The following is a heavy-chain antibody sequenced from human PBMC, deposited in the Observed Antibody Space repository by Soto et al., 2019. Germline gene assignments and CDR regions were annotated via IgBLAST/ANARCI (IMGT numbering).Heavy chain of an antibody. J-gene: IGHJ6*02. D-gene: IGHD2-2*01. Sequence: QMQLVQSGPEVKKPGTSVQVSCKVSGFTFTDSAVQWVRQARGQGLEWIGWIVVGSGNTNYAQKFQERVTITSDMSTSRAYMELGSLRSEDTAVYYCAAGRTGGSYYGMDVWVHGTTVTVSS. CDR3: AAGRTGGSYYGMDV. CDR1: GFTFTDSA. V-gene: IGHV1-58*01. CDR2: IVVGSGNT.